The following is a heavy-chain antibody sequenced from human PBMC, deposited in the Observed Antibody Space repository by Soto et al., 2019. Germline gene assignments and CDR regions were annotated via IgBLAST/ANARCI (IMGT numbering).Heavy chain of an antibody. Sequence: EVQLVESGGGLVQPGGSLRLSCAASGFTFSSYSMNWVRQAPGKGLEWVSYISSSSSNIYYADSVKGRFTISRDNAKNSLYLQMNSLRAEDTAVYYCARGLYGDPCEYFQYWGQGTLVTVSS. CDR2: ISSSSSNI. CDR1: GFTFSSYS. J-gene: IGHJ1*01. V-gene: IGHV3-48*01. CDR3: ARGLYGDPCEYFQY. D-gene: IGHD4-17*01.